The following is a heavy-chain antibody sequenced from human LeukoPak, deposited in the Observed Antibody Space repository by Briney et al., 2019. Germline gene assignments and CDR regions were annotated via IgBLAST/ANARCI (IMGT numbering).Heavy chain of an antibody. V-gene: IGHV3-30-3*01. J-gene: IGHJ6*02. Sequence: GGSLRLSCAASGFTFSSYAMHWVRQAPGKGLEWVAVISYDGSNKYYADSVKGRFTISRDNSKNTLYLQMNSLRAEDTAVYYCARAGGSCSSTSCYNVYYYYYGVDVWGQGTTVTVSS. D-gene: IGHD2-2*02. CDR2: ISYDGSNK. CDR1: GFTFSSYA. CDR3: ARAGGSCSSTSCYNVYYYYYGVDV.